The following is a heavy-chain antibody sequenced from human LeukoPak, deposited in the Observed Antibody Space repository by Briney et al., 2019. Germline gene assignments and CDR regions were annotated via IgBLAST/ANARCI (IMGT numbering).Heavy chain of an antibody. CDR2: INHSGST. CDR3: ARPFFSDSSGYLVY. CDR1: GGSISSYY. Sequence: SETLSLTCTVSGGSISSYYWSWIRQPPGKGLEWIGEINHSGSTNYNPSLKSRVTISVDTSKNQFSLKLSSVTAADTAVYYCARPFFSDSSGYLVYWGQGTLVTVSS. V-gene: IGHV4-34*01. D-gene: IGHD3-22*01. J-gene: IGHJ4*02.